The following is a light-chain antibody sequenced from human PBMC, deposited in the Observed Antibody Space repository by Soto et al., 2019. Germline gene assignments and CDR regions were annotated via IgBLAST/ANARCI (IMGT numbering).Light chain of an antibody. V-gene: IGKV1-9*01. J-gene: IGKJ1*01. Sequence: DIQLTQSASFLSASLGDRVTITCRASQGISSYLAWYQQKPGKAPKLLIYKASTLKSGVPSRFSGSGSGTEFTLTISSLKPDDFATYYCQKYNSAPTFGQGTKVDIK. CDR1: QGISSY. CDR2: KAS. CDR3: QKYNSAPT.